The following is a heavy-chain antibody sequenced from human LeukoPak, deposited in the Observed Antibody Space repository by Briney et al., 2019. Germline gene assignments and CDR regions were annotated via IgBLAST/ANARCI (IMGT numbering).Heavy chain of an antibody. CDR3: ARGPAIVVVVAATLGWFDP. CDR1: GYTFTGYY. J-gene: IGHJ5*02. V-gene: IGHV1-2*02. D-gene: IGHD2-15*01. CDR2: INLNSGGT. Sequence: ASVKVSCKASGYTFTGYYIHWVRQAPGQGLEWMGWINLNSGGTNYAQKFQDRVTMTRDTSITTAYMELSRLRFDDTALYYCARGPAIVVVVAATLGWFDPWGQGTLVTVSS.